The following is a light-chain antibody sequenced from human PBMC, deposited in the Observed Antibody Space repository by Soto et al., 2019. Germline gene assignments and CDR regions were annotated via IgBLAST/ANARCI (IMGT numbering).Light chain of an antibody. J-gene: IGLJ2*01. CDR1: SSDVGSYDL. CDR2: DVT. CDR3: CPYAGTNTLLL. Sequence: QSVLTQPASVSGSPGQSITISCTGTSSDVGSYDLVSWYQQHPGKAPKLIFSDVTEPLSGVSNRFSGSKSGNTASLTISGLRAEDEADCYCCPYAGTNTLLLFGGGTKLTVL. V-gene: IGLV2-23*01.